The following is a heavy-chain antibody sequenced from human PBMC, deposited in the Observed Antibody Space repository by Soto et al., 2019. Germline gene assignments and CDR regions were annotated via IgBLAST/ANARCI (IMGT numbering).Heavy chain of an antibody. J-gene: IGHJ4*02. Sequence: PGGSLRLSCAVSGITVSGKKYITWVRQAPGKGLEWVSGLSGSGTSTYYADSVKGRFTISRDNSRDTLFLQMNSLTADDTAAYYCAKATTNGGWFNPFDSWGQGALVTVSS. CDR2: LSGSGTST. CDR1: GITVSGKKY. V-gene: IGHV3-23*01. CDR3: AKATTNGGWFNPFDS. D-gene: IGHD6-19*01.